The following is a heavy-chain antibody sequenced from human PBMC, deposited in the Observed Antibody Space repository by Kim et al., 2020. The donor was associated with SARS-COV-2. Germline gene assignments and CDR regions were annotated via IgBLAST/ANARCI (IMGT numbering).Heavy chain of an antibody. Sequence: GGSLRLSCTGSGFTIGTDWMTWVRQAPGKGPEWVANINRDGDEINYVDSVKGRFTISRDNTKDSLYLQMNSLRAEDTAVYYCVREPSAESPWGQGILVTVSS. CDR2: INRDGDEI. J-gene: IGHJ5*02. V-gene: IGHV3-7*03. CDR3: VREPSAESP. CDR1: GFTIGTDW.